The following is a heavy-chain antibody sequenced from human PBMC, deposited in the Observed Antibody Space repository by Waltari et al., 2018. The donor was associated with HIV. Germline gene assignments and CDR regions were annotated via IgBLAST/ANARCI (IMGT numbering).Heavy chain of an antibody. J-gene: IGHJ3*02. CDR1: GYSISSGYY. D-gene: IGHD2-15*01. Sequence: QVQLQESGPGLVKPSETLSLTCAVSGYSISSGYYWGWIRQPPGKGLEWIGSIYHSGSTYYNPSLKSRVTISVDTSKNQFSLKLSSVTAADTAVYYCVRQPATVVVVPTDAFDIWGQGTMVTVSS. V-gene: IGHV4-38-2*01. CDR2: IYHSGST. CDR3: VRQPATVVVVPTDAFDI.